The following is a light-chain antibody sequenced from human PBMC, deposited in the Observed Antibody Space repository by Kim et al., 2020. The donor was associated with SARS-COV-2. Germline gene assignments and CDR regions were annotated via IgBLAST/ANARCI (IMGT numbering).Light chain of an antibody. CDR3: QQQSICPGT. J-gene: IGKJ1*01. CDR2: DAS. Sequence: LSAGERATLSCRASQSVSSYLAWYQQKPGQAPRLLIYDASSRATGIPARFSGSGYGTDFTLTISSLEPEDSAVYYCQQQSICPGTFGQGTKVDIK. CDR1: QSVSSY. V-gene: IGKV3-11*01.